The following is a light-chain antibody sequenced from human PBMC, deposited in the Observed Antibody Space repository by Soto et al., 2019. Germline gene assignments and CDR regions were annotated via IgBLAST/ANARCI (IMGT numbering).Light chain of an antibody. CDR1: SSNLGAGYD. CDR2: GVN. CDR3: QSYDSSLTRI. Sequence: QAVVTQPPSVSGAPGQRVTISCTGSSSNLGAGYDVHWYQQFPGTAPKLLIYGVNHRPSGVPDRFSGSRSGTSASLAITGLQADDEADYYCQSYDSSLTRIFGTGTKVTVL. V-gene: IGLV1-40*01. J-gene: IGLJ1*01.